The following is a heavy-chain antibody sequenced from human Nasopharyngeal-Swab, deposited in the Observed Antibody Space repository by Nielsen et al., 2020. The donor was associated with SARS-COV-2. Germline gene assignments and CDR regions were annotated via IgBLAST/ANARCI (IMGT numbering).Heavy chain of an antibody. CDR2: IIPIFGTA. CDR3: AREGWETSGDSSGLFDY. V-gene: IGHV1-69*13. J-gene: IGHJ4*02. D-gene: IGHD3-22*01. CDR1: GGTFGSYA. Sequence: SVKVSCKASGGTFGSYAISWVRQAPGQGLEWMGGIIPIFGTANYAQKFQGRVTITADESTSTAYMELSSLRSEDAAVYYCAREGWETSGDSSGLFDYWGQGTLVTVSS.